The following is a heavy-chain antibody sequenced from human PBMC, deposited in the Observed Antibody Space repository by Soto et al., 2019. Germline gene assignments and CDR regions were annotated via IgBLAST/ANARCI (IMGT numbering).Heavy chain of an antibody. J-gene: IGHJ5*02. D-gene: IGHD6-13*01. V-gene: IGHV4-4*07. CDR3: ARGGSSSARGWFDP. Sequence: SETLSLTCTVSGGSISSYYWSWIRQPAGKGLEWIGRIYTSGSTNYNPSLKSRVTMSVDTSKNQFSLKLSSVTAADTAVYYCARGGSSSARGWFDPWGPGTLVTVSS. CDR1: GGSISSYY. CDR2: IYTSGST.